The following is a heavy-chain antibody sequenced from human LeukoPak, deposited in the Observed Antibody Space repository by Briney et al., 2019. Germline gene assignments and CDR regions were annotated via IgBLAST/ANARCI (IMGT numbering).Heavy chain of an antibody. CDR1: GFTFDDYG. V-gene: IGHV3-20*04. J-gene: IGHJ4*02. D-gene: IGHD3-22*01. Sequence: EGSLRLSCAASGFTFDDYGMSWVRQAPGKGLEWISGINWNGGSTGYADSVKGRFTISRDNAKNSLYLQMNSLRSEDTALYYCARVYYDSSGYGGFDYWGQGTLVTVSS. CDR2: INWNGGST. CDR3: ARVYYDSSGYGGFDY.